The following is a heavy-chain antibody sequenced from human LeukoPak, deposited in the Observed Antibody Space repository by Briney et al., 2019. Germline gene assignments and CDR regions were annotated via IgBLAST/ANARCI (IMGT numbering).Heavy chain of an antibody. Sequence: SQTLSLTCAISGDSVSGNSAAWNWIRQSPSRGLEWLGRTYYRSKWYNDYAASVKSRITINADTSKNQFSLQLNSVTPEDTAVYYCAGEIKWMGAVDHWGQGTLVTVSS. CDR2: TYYRSKWYN. D-gene: IGHD1-26*01. CDR3: AGEIKWMGAVDH. V-gene: IGHV6-1*01. J-gene: IGHJ4*02. CDR1: GDSVSGNSAA.